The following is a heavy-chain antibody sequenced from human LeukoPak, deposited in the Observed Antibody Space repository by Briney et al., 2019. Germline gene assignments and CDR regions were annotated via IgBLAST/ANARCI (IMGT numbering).Heavy chain of an antibody. J-gene: IGHJ5*02. V-gene: IGHV4-39*01. CDR3: ARHEVTMVRGVISTKKNWFDP. CDR1: GGSISSSSYY. Sequence: SETLSLTCPVSGGSISSSSYYWGWIRQPPGKGLEWIGSIYYSGSTYYNPSLKSRVTISVDTSKNQFSLKLSSVTAADTAVYYCARHEVTMVRGVISTKKNWFDPWGQGTLVTVSS. D-gene: IGHD3-10*01. CDR2: IYYSGST.